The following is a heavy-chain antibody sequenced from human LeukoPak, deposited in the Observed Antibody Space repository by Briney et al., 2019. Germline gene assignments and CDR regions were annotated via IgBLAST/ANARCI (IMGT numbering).Heavy chain of an antibody. CDR1: GFTFSSYA. Sequence: GRSLRLSCAASGFTFSSYAMHWVRQAPGKGLEWVAFISYDGSNKYYADSVKGRFTISRDNSKNTLYLQMNSLRAVDTAVSDSARDVVTVTTCDNWFAPWGQGTLVTVSS. V-gene: IGHV3-30-3*01. CDR2: ISYDGSNK. J-gene: IGHJ5*02. CDR3: ARDVVTVTTCDNWFAP. D-gene: IGHD4-17*01.